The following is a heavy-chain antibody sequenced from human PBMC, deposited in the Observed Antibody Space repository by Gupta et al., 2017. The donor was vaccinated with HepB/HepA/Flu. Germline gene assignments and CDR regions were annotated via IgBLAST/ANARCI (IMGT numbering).Heavy chain of an antibody. J-gene: IGHJ4*02. Sequence: QITLKESGPTLVKPTQTLTLTCTFSGFSLNTHGVGVGWIRQPPGKALEWLAAIYWDDDKRYSQSVKSRLTITKDTSKDQVVLTMTNMDPVDTATYFCAHRVLGATFDSWGQGILVIVSS. CDR3: AHRVLGATFDS. D-gene: IGHD1-1*01. CDR1: GFSLNTHGVG. CDR2: IYWDDDK. V-gene: IGHV2-5*02.